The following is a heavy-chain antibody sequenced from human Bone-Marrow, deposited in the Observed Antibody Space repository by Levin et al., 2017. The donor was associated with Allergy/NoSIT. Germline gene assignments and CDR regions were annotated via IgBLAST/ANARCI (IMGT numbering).Heavy chain of an antibody. Sequence: PGGSLRLSCATSGFIFNNYAIHWVRQAPGKGLEWVAIIWNDGSKKYFADSVRGRFTLSRDNSNNTLSLQMNSLRTEDTAVYYCARAIEDIVREKFYYGMDVWGQGTAVTVSS. CDR3: ARAIEDIVREKFYYGMDV. CDR1: GFIFNNYA. J-gene: IGHJ6*02. D-gene: IGHD3-16*02. CDR2: IWNDGSKK. V-gene: IGHV3-33*01.